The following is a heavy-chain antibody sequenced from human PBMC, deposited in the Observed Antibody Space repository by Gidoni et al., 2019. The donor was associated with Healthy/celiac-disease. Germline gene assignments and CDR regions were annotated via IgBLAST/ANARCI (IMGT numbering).Heavy chain of an antibody. Sequence: EVQLLESGGGLVQPGGSLRLSCAASGFTFSSYAMSWVRQAPGKGLEWVSAISGSGGSTYYADSVKGRFTISRDNSKNTLYLQMNSLRAEDTAVYYCANPTILNDYGMDVWGQGTTVTVSS. CDR1: GFTFSSYA. D-gene: IGHD5-12*01. CDR3: ANPTILNDYGMDV. J-gene: IGHJ6*02. CDR2: ISGSGGST. V-gene: IGHV3-23*01.